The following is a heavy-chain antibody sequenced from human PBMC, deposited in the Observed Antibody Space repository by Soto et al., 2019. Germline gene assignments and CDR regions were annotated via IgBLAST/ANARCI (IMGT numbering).Heavy chain of an antibody. CDR3: ARASTTVTTLDY. J-gene: IGHJ4*02. CDR1: GGSISSGGYS. V-gene: IGHV4-30-2*01. CDR2: IYHSGST. Sequence: SETLSLTCAVSGGSISSGGYSWSWIRQPPGKGLEWIGYIYHSGSTYYNPSLKSRVTISVDRSKNQFSLKLSSVPAADTAVYYCARASTTVTTLDYWGQGTLVTVPQ. D-gene: IGHD4-17*01.